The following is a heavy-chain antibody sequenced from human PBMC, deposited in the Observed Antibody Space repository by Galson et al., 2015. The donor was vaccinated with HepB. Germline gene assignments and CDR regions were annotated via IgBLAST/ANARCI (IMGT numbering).Heavy chain of an antibody. Sequence: SLRLSCAASGFTFSSYAMSWVRQAPGKGLEWVSAISGSGGSTYYADSVKGRFTISGDNSKNTLYLQMNSLRAEDTAVYYCAKDRRARGSWYLGDGSNYFDYWGQGTLVTVSS. CDR3: AKDRRARGSWYLGDGSNYFDY. V-gene: IGHV3-23*01. CDR1: GFTFSSYA. D-gene: IGHD6-13*01. J-gene: IGHJ4*02. CDR2: ISGSGGST.